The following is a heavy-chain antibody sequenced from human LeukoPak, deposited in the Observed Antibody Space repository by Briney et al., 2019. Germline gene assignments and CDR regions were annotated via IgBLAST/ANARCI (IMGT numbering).Heavy chain of an antibody. D-gene: IGHD4-17*01. J-gene: IGHJ6*02. CDR1: GGSFSGYY. V-gene: IGHV4-34*01. CDR2: INHSGST. Sequence: SETLSLTCAVYGGSFSGYYWSWIRQPPGKGLEWIGEINHSGSTNYNPSLKSRVTISVDTSKNQFSLKLSSVTAADTAVYYCARLEPTTVTRYYYYGMDVWGQGTTVTVSS. CDR3: ARLEPTTVTRYYYYGMDV.